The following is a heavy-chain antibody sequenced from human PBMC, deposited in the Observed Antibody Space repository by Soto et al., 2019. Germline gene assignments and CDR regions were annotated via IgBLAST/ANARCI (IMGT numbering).Heavy chain of an antibody. D-gene: IGHD3-10*01. V-gene: IGHV5-51*01. J-gene: IGHJ6*02. CDR2: MYPGDSDT. CDR3: ARPDRGEHGGDGMDG. Sequence: PGESLKISCKGSGYRFTNYWIGWVRQMPGKGLEWMGIMYPGDSDTRYSPSFQGQVTISADKSISTAYLQWSSLRASDTAMYYCARPDRGEHGGDGMDGWGQGNTVTVSS. CDR1: GYRFTNYW.